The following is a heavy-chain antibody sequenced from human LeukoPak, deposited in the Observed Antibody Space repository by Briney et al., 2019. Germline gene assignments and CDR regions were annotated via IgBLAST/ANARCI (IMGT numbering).Heavy chain of an antibody. CDR1: GGSIGNYY. Sequence: PSETLSLTCTVSGGSIGNYYWTWIRQPPGKGLEWIGQIYHSGSTNYNPPLKSRVTISVDKSKNQFSLKLRSVTAADTAVYYCARPLSLGYCSGGSCYGRGAWFDRWGQGTLVTVSS. V-gene: IGHV4-59*12. J-gene: IGHJ5*02. CDR2: IYHSGST. CDR3: ARPLSLGYCSGGSCYGRGAWFDR. D-gene: IGHD2-15*01.